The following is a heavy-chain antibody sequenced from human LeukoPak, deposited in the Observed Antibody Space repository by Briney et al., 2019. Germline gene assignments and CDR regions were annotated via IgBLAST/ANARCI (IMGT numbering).Heavy chain of an antibody. CDR3: AGGSGWLSDC. CDR2: IKQDGSGK. CDR1: GFTYSSYW. Sequence: GGSLRLSCAASGFTYSSYWMTWFRQAPGKGLEWVANIKQDGSGKYYVDSVKGRFTISRDNAKNALYLQMNSLRAEDTAVYYCAGGSGWLSDCWGQGTLVTVSS. V-gene: IGHV3-7*01. J-gene: IGHJ4*02. D-gene: IGHD6-19*01.